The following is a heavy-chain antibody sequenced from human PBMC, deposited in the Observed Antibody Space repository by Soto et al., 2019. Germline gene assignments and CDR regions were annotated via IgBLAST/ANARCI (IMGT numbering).Heavy chain of an antibody. CDR3: ARDLSSSLYYYGMDV. D-gene: IGHD6-13*01. CDR1: GFTFSSYS. CDR2: ISSSSSYI. Sequence: GGSLRLSCAASGFTFSSYSMNWVRQAPGKGLEWVSSISSSSSYIYYADSVKGRFTISRDNAKNSLYLQMNSLRAEDTAVYYCARDLSSSLYYYGMDVWGQGTTVTVSS. V-gene: IGHV3-21*01. J-gene: IGHJ6*02.